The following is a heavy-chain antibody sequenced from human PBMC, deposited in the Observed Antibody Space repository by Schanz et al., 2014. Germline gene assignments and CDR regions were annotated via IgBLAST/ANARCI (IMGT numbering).Heavy chain of an antibody. CDR1: GGSISGSSYH. V-gene: IGHV4-39*01. J-gene: IGHJ6*02. CDR3: ARQERGIWGHNGMDV. D-gene: IGHD2-15*01. Sequence: QLQLQESGPGLVKPSETLSLTCTVSGGSISGSSYHWGWTRQPPGKGPEWIGTISYSGSTYYNPSQKGGATIPGDTSKTLSPLKLSSVTAADTAIYYCARQERGIWGHNGMDVWGQGTTVTVSS. CDR2: ISYSGST.